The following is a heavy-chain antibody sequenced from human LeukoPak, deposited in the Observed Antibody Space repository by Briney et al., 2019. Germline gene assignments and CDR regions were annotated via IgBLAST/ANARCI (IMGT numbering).Heavy chain of an antibody. D-gene: IGHD3-22*01. CDR2: ISAGGGST. CDR3: AKRGYYYDSSGYYSRTYFDY. CDR1: GLTLSDYS. J-gene: IGHJ4*02. Sequence: GGSLRLSCAASGLTLSDYSMTWVRQAPGKGLFWVSGISAGGGSTYYADSVKGRFSISRDNSKNTLYLQMNSLRAEDTAVYYCAKRGYYYDSSGYYSRTYFDYWGQGTLVIVSS. V-gene: IGHV3-23*01.